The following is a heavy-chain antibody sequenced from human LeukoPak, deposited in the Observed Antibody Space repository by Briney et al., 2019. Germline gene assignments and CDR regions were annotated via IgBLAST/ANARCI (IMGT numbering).Heavy chain of an antibody. V-gene: IGHV1-46*01. CDR3: AREPYGSGSFRTDYYYMDV. Sequence: ASVKVSCKALGYTFTTYYIHWVRQAPGQGLEWMGMVNPSSGSTSYAQKFQGRVTMTRDTSISTAYMELSRLTSDDTAVYYCAREPYGSGSFRTDYYYMDVWGKGTTVTISS. J-gene: IGHJ6*03. CDR2: VNPSSGST. CDR1: GYTFTTYY. D-gene: IGHD3-10*01.